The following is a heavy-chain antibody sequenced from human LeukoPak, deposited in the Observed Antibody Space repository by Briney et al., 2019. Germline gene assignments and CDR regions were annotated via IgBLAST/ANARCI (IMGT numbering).Heavy chain of an antibody. CDR3: AREIATVYYDSSGYPLGVDY. V-gene: IGHV1-2*06. CDR1: GYTFTGYY. CDR2: INPNSGGT. Sequence: ASVKVSCKASGYTFTGYYMHWVRQAPGQGLEWVGRINPNSGGTNYAQKFQGRVTMTRDTSISTAYMELSRLRSDDTAVYYCAREIATVYYDSSGYPLGVDYWGQGTLVTVSS. D-gene: IGHD3-22*01. J-gene: IGHJ4*02.